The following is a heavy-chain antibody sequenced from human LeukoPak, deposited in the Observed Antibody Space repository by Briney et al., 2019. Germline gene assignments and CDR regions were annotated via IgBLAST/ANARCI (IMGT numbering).Heavy chain of an antibody. CDR2: IYYSGST. D-gene: IGHD3-3*01. CDR3: ARVVPYYDFWSGYPNYFDY. Sequence: SETLSLTCTVSGGSISSYYWSGIRQPPGKGLEWTGYIYYSGSTNYNPSLKSRVTISVDTSKNQFSLKLSSVTAADTAVYYCARVVPYYDFWSGYPNYFDYWGQGTLVTVSS. CDR1: GGSISSYY. J-gene: IGHJ4*02. V-gene: IGHV4-59*01.